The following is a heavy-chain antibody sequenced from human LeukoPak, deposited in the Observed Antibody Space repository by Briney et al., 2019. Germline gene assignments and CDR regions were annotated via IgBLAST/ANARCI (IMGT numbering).Heavy chain of an antibody. J-gene: IGHJ5*02. Sequence: ASVKVSCKASGYTFSDYYMHWVRQAPGQGLEWMGWIDRSTGTKYAQKLQGRVTMTRDTSISTAYMELNRLTSDDTAVYFCAREYSQSYTPLSPWGQGTLVTVSS. CDR3: AREYSQSYTPLSP. CDR1: GYTFSDYY. V-gene: IGHV1-2*02. D-gene: IGHD3-10*01. CDR2: IDRSTGT.